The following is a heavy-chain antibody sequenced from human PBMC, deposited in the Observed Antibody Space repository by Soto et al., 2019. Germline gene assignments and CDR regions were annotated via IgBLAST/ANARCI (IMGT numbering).Heavy chain of an antibody. D-gene: IGHD2-2*01. CDR2: TYYRSKWYN. Sequence: SQTLSLSCAISGDSVSSNSAAWNWIRQSPSRGLEWLGRTYYRSKWYNDYAVSVESRITINPDTSKNQFSLKLSSVTAADTAVYYCARERWIDCSSTSCYGIDYWGQGTLVTVSS. V-gene: IGHV6-1*01. CDR3: ARERWIDCSSTSCYGIDY. CDR1: GDSVSSNSAA. J-gene: IGHJ4*02.